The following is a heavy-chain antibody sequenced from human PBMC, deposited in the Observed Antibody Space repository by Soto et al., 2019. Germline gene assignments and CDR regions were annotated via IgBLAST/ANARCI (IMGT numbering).Heavy chain of an antibody. CDR1: GYSFTSYW. D-gene: IGHD1-26*01. Sequence: PGESLKISCKGSGYSFTSYWISWVRQMSGKGLEWMGRIDPSDSYTNYSPSFQGHVTISADKSISTAYLQWSSLKASDTAMYYCATALLVGPKKGAFDIWVQGTMVTVSS. CDR3: ATALLVGPKKGAFDI. J-gene: IGHJ3*02. V-gene: IGHV5-10-1*01. CDR2: IDPSDSYT.